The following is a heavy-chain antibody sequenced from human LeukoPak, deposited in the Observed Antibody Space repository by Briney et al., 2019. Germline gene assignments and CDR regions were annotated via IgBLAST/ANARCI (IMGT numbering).Heavy chain of an antibody. CDR1: GGSISSGDYY. CDR2: IYYSGST. D-gene: IGHD3-9*01. CDR3: ARGDILTGYFDL. V-gene: IGHV4-30-4*01. J-gene: IGHJ2*01. Sequence: SQTLSLTCTVSGGSISSGDYYWSWIRQPPGKGLEWIGYIYYSGSTYYNPSLKSRVTISVDTSKNQFSLKLSSVTAADTAVYYCARGDILTGYFDLWDRGTLVTVSS.